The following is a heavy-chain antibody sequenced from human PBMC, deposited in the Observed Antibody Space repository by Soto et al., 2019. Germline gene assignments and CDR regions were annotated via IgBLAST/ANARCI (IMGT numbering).Heavy chain of an antibody. D-gene: IGHD1-1*01. Sequence: EVQLVESGGGLVQPGGSLKLSCAASGFAFSSYSMNWVRQAPGKGLEWVSYISGSSRTTSYADSVKGRFTIARDTAKKTLVQQMNSLTDEDTAVYYCARSYNDDGCFDDGGQGALVTVSP. V-gene: IGHV3-48*02. CDR2: ISGSSRTT. J-gene: IGHJ4*02. CDR3: ARSYNDDGCFDD. CDR1: GFAFSSYS.